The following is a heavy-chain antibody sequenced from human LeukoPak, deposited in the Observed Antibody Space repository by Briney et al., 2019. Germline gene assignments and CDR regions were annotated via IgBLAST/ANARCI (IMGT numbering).Heavy chain of an antibody. Sequence: SETLSLTCGVYGGSFSGYYWSWIRRPPGKGLEWIGEITHSGSTNYNPSLKSRVTISVDTSKNQFSLKLSSVTAADTAVYYCVREIRQSVYFDIWGQGTMVTVSS. CDR3: VREIRQSVYFDI. V-gene: IGHV4-34*01. CDR1: GGSFSGYY. J-gene: IGHJ3*02. D-gene: IGHD3-16*01. CDR2: ITHSGST.